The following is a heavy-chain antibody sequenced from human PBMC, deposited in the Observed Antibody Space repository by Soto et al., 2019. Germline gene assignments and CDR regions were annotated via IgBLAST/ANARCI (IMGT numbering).Heavy chain of an antibody. CDR2: IFTNGNT. J-gene: IGHJ6*02. V-gene: IGHV4-4*07. CDR1: GVSMNDYY. CDR3: ASGPLVSRYYGLNV. Sequence: SETLSLTCSVSGVSMNDYYWSWIRQTAGGRLEWIGRIFTNGNTNYNPSLRGRLTMSVDTSTNQVSLRLTSVTAADTAVYYCASGPLVSRYYGLNVWGQGTTVTVS.